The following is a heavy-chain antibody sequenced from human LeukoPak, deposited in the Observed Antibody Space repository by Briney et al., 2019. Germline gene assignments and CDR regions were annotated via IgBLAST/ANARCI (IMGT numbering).Heavy chain of an antibody. CDR3: AISFASSGYYYDWFDP. CDR1: GGSFSGYY. CDR2: INHSGST. Sequence: SETLSLTCAVYGGSFSGYYWSWIRQPPGKGVEGIGEINHSGSTNYNPSLKSRVTISVDTSKNQFSLKLSSVTAADTAVYYCAISFASSGYYYDWFDPWGQGTLVTVSS. V-gene: IGHV4-34*01. D-gene: IGHD3-22*01. J-gene: IGHJ5*02.